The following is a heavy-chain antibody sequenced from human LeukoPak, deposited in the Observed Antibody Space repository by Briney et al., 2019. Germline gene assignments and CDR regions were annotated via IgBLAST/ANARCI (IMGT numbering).Heavy chain of an antibody. CDR1: GFTFSSYW. CDR2: IKQDGSEK. CDR3: ARDKIVGATQFDY. D-gene: IGHD1-26*01. Sequence: HSGGSLRLSCAASGFTFSSYWMSWVRQAPGKGLEWVANIKQDGSEKYYVDSVKGRFTISRDNAKNSLYLQMNSLRAEDTAVYYCARDKIVGATQFDYWGQGTLVTVSS. V-gene: IGHV3-7*01. J-gene: IGHJ4*02.